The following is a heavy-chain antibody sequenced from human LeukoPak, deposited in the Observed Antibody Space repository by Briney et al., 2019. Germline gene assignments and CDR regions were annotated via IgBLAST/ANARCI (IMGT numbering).Heavy chain of an antibody. CDR2: INPNSGGT. J-gene: IGHJ4*02. D-gene: IGHD3-9*01. V-gene: IGHV1-2*02. Sequence: ASVTVSCKASGYTFTGYYMHWVRQAPGQGLEWMGWINPNSGGTNYAQKFQGRVTMTRDTSISTAYMELSRLRSDDTAVYYCARGGIRYFDWLSNFDYWGQGTLVTVSS. CDR3: ARGGIRYFDWLSNFDY. CDR1: GYTFTGYY.